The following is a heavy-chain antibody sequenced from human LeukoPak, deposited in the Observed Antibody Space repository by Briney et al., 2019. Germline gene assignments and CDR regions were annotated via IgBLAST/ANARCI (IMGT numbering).Heavy chain of an antibody. Sequence: SETLSLTCAVYGGSFSGYYWSWIRQPPGKGLEWIGEINHSGSTNYNPSLKSRVTISVDTSKNQFSLKLSSVTAADTAVYFCARGLAAAEPFDHWGQGTLVTVS. CDR2: INHSGST. CDR1: GGSFSGYY. CDR3: ARGLAAAEPFDH. V-gene: IGHV4-34*01. J-gene: IGHJ4*02. D-gene: IGHD6-13*01.